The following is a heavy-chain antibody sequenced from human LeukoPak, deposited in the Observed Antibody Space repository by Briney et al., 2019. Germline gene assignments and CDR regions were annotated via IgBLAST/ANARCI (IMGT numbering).Heavy chain of an antibody. V-gene: IGHV3-23*01. J-gene: IGHJ3*02. Sequence: PGGSLRLSCAASGFTFSSYAMSWVRQAPGKGLEWVSAISGSGGSTYYADSVKGRFTISRDNSNNTVYLHMTSLRDEDTALYYCAKCSDKYSSGWDDGSDIWGQGTLVTVSS. CDR3: AKCSDKYSSGWDDGSDI. CDR1: GFTFSSYA. CDR2: ISGSGGST. D-gene: IGHD6-19*01.